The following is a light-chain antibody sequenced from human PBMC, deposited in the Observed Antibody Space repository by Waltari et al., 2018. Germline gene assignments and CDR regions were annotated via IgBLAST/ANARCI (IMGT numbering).Light chain of an antibody. CDR3: NSYSSSSSLVL. Sequence: QSALTQPASVSGSPGQSITISCTGTSSHVGPYTYVSSYQQHPGKAPKLMIYDVSNRPSGVSDRFSGSKSGNTASLTISGLQAEDEADYYCNSYSSSSSLVLFGGGTKLTVV. CDR2: DVS. J-gene: IGLJ2*01. V-gene: IGLV2-14*03. CDR1: SSHVGPYTY.